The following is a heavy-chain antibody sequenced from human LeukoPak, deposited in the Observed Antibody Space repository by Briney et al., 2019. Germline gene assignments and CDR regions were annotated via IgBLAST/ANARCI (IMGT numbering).Heavy chain of an antibody. V-gene: IGHV1-8*02. J-gene: IGHJ6*03. D-gene: IGHD3-3*01. CDR3: ARLELSPDFWSGYYNYYYMDV. CDR1: GYTFRSYD. CDR2: MNPNSGNT. Sequence: ASVKVSCKASGYTFRSYDINWVRQATGQGLEWMGWMNPNSGNTGYAQKFQGRVTMTSNTATSTAYMELRSLRFEDTAVYYCARLELSPDFWSGYYNYYYMDVWGKGTTVTVSS.